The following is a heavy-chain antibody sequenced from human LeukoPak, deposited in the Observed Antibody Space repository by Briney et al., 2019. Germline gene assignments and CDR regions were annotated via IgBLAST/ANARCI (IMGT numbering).Heavy chain of an antibody. D-gene: IGHD2-2*01. CDR3: AKDGYCSSTSCYLNWFDP. CDR1: GFTFDDYA. V-gene: IGHV3-9*01. J-gene: IGHJ5*02. CDR2: ISWNSGSI. Sequence: GGSLRLSCAASGFTFDDYAMHWVRQAPGKGLEWVSGISWNSGSIGYADSVKGRFTISRDNAKNSLYLQMNSLRAEDTAVYYCAKDGYCSSTSCYLNWFDPWGQGTLVTVSS.